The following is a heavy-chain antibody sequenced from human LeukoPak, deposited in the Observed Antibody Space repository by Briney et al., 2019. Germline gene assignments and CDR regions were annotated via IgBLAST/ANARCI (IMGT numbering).Heavy chain of an antibody. Sequence: GGSLRLSCAASGFTFSSYAMSWVRQAPGKGLDWVSAISGSGTTTYYADSVQGRFTISRDNAQNSLYLQMSSLRAEDTAVYYCARNVYNFDYWGQGTLVTVSS. CDR1: GFTFSSYA. CDR3: ARNVYNFDY. J-gene: IGHJ4*02. D-gene: IGHD3-10*02. CDR2: ISGSGTTT. V-gene: IGHV3-48*03.